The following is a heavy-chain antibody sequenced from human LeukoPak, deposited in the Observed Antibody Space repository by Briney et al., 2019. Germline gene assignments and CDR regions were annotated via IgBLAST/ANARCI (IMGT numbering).Heavy chain of an antibody. Sequence: SETLSLTCTVSGGSISSGGYYWSWIRQHPGKGLEWIGYIYYSGSTYYNPSLKSRATISVDTSKNQFSLKLSSVTAADTAVYYCARVGDYSDFDYWGQGTLVTVSS. CDR3: ARVGDYSDFDY. CDR1: GGSISSGGYY. D-gene: IGHD4-17*01. V-gene: IGHV4-31*03. CDR2: IYYSGST. J-gene: IGHJ4*02.